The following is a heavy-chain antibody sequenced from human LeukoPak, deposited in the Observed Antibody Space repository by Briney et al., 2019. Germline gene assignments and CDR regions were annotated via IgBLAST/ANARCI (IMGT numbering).Heavy chain of an antibody. J-gene: IGHJ4*02. Sequence: ASVKVSCKASDYTFTSYGISWVRQAPGQGLEWMGMIYPRDGSTSYAQKFQGRVTVTRDTSTSTVHMELSGLRSEDTAVYYCARDQEGFDYWGQGTLVTVSS. CDR1: DYTFTSYG. CDR3: ARDQEGFDY. CDR2: IYPRDGST. V-gene: IGHV1-46*01.